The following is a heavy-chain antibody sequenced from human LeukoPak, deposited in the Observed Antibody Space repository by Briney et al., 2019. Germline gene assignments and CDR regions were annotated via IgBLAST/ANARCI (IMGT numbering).Heavy chain of an antibody. CDR1: AFTFSSYW. V-gene: IGHV3-7*01. J-gene: IGHJ4*02. CDR3: ARAGEGYSSSWYYFDY. D-gene: IGHD6-13*01. CDR2: IKQDGSEK. Sequence: QPGGSLRLSCAASAFTFSSYWMSWVRQAPGKGLEWVANIKQDGSEKYYVDSVKGRFTISRDNAKNSLYLQMNSLRAEDAAAYYCARAGEGYSSSWYYFDYWGQGTLVTVSS.